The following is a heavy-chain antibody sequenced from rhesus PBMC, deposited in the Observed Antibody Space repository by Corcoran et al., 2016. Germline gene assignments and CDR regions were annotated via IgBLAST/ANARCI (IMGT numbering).Heavy chain of an antibody. CDR3: TRNGVTFDY. J-gene: IGHJ4*01. CDR1: GFTFSNDW. D-gene: IGHD3-34*01. V-gene: IGHV3-16*02. CDR2: IKSEGDGGAV. Sequence: EVLLVESGGGSVQPGGSLRLSCAASGFTFSNDWMSWVRQAPGKGLDWVGRIKSEGDGGAVAYAESVKGRFTMSRDDSKNTLYLQMNSLKTEDTAVYYCTRNGVTFDYWGQGVLVTVSS.